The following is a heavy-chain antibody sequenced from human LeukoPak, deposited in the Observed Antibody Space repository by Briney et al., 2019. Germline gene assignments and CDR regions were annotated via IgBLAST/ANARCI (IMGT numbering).Heavy chain of an antibody. D-gene: IGHD3-10*01. V-gene: IGHV4-59*01. J-gene: IGHJ4*02. CDR1: GGSISGYY. Sequence: SETLSLTCTVSGGSISGYYWSWIRQPPGKGLEWIGYIYYSGSTNYNPSLKSRVTISVDTSKNQFSLKLSSVTAADTAVYYCARDTLWSGTFDYWGQGTLVTVSS. CDR3: ARDTLWSGTFDY. CDR2: IYYSGST.